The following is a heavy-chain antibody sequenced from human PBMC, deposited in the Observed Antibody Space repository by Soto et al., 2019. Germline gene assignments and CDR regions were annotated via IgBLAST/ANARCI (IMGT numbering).Heavy chain of an antibody. J-gene: IGHJ4*02. CDR1: GFTFSSYA. D-gene: IGHD3-22*01. V-gene: IGHV3-23*01. Sequence: GGSLRLSCAASGFTFSSYAMSWVRQAPGKGLEWVSVISGSGGSTHYADSVKGRSTISRDNSKNTLHLQVNSLRGEDTAVYYCAEEADISGYYPDYWGQGTQVTVSS. CDR3: AEEADISGYYPDY. CDR2: ISGSGGST.